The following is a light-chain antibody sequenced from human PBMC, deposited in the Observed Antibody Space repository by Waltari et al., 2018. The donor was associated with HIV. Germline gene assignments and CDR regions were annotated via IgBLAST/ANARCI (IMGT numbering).Light chain of an antibody. CDR1: QSLLYTSNSRTY. CDR2: GAS. Sequence: DIVMTQSPDSLAVSLGERATINCRSSQSLLYTSNSRTYLAWYQLKPGQPPKLLISGASTRESGVPDRFSGSGSGTAFALSISSLQAEDVAVYYCQQYYTPPITFGQGTRLEIK. J-gene: IGKJ5*01. V-gene: IGKV4-1*01. CDR3: QQYYTPPIT.